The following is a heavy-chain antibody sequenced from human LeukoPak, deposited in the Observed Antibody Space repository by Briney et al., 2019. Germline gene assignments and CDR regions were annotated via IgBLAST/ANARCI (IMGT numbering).Heavy chain of an antibody. V-gene: IGHV1-24*01. CDR3: ALPYCSSTSCYMGYDY. CDR1: GYTLTELS. CDR2: FDPEDGET. J-gene: IGHJ4*02. D-gene: IGHD2-2*02. Sequence: ASVKVSCEVSGYTLTELSMHWVRQAPGKGLEWMGGFDPEDGETIYAQKFQGRVTMTEDTSTDTAYMELSSLRSEDTAVYYCALPYCSSTSCYMGYDYWGQGTLVTVSS.